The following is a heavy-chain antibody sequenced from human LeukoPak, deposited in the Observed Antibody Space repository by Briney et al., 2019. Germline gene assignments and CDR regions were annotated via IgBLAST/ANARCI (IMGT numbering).Heavy chain of an antibody. CDR3: ARSYCSGAGCGPYRYFDL. D-gene: IGHD2-15*01. CDR2: IKQDGGEK. CDR1: GFTFSTYW. Sequence: GGSLRLSCAASGFTFSTYWLTWVRQAPGKGLEWVANIKQDGGEKYYVDSVKDRFNISRDNAKNSLFLQTNSLRAEDTTMYYCARSYCSGAGCGPYRYFDLWGRGTLVTVSS. J-gene: IGHJ2*01. V-gene: IGHV3-7*01.